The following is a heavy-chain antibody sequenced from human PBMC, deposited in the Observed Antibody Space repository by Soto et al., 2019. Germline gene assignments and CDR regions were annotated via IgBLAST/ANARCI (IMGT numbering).Heavy chain of an antibody. CDR2: IYYSGST. Sequence: QVQLQESGPGLVKPSQTLSLTCTVSGGSISSGDYYWSWIRQPPGKGLEWIGYIYYSGSTYYNPSLKSRVTISVDPSKSQFSLKLSSVTAAGTAVYYGAREGRAYYYYDGMDVWGQGTTVTVSS. CDR3: AREGRAYYYYDGMDV. D-gene: IGHD3-10*01. J-gene: IGHJ6*02. V-gene: IGHV4-30-4*01. CDR1: GGSISSGDYY.